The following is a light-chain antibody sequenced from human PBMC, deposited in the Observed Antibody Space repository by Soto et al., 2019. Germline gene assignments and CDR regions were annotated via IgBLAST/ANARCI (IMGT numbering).Light chain of an antibody. CDR2: GAS. V-gene: IGKV1-5*01. J-gene: IGKJ5*01. CDR3: QHYTLYSAP. CDR1: QDISTY. Sequence: RLTQSPSSLSASVGDTVTISCRASQDISTYLAWYQHKPGKAPTLLIFGASSLHNGVPPRFAGSGSGSEFTLTISRLQPEDFATYYCQHYTLYSAPFGQGTRV.